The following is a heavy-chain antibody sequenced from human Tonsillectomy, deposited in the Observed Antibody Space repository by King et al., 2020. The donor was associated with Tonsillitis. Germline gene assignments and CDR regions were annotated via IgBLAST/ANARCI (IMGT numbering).Heavy chain of an antibody. CDR3: ARSGRGRGTGSDCDY. CDR1: AFTFSNYE. J-gene: IGHJ4*02. V-gene: IGHV3-48*03. D-gene: IGHD6-19*01. CDR2: IGSSGNTI. Sequence: VQLVESGGGLVQPGGSLRLSCAASAFTFSNYEMNWVRQAPGKGLEWVSYIGSSGNTIYYADSVKGRFTISRDNSRNSLYLQMNSLRAEDTAVYYCARSGRGRGTGSDCDYWGQGTLAT.